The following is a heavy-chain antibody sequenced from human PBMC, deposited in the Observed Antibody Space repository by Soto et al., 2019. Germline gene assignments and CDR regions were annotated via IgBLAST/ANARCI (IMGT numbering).Heavy chain of an antibody. CDR1: GGSISSSSYY. J-gene: IGHJ4*02. V-gene: IGHV4-39*01. CDR2: IYYSGST. Sequence: QLQLQESGPGLVKPSETLSLTCTVSGGSISSSSYYWGWIRQPPGKGLEWIGSIYYSGSTYYNPSLKSRVTISVDTSKNQFSLKLSSVTAADTAVYYCVRRPDPIAAAGKEGFDYWGQGTLVTVSS. D-gene: IGHD6-13*01. CDR3: VRRPDPIAAAGKEGFDY.